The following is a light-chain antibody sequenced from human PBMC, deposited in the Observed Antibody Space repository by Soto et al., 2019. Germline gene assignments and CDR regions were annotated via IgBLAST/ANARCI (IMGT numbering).Light chain of an antibody. CDR3: QQRSNWPLT. V-gene: IGKV3-11*01. CDR2: DAS. J-gene: IGKJ4*01. Sequence: EIVLTQSPATLSLSPGERATLSCRASQSVSSYLAWYQQKPGQAPRLLIYDASNRATGIPARFSGSGSGTDFTLTISCLEPEDFEVYYCQQRSNWPLTFGGGTKVEIK. CDR1: QSVSSY.